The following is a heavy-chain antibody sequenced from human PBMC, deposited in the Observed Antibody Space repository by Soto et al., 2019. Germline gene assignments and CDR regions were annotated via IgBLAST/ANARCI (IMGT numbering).Heavy chain of an antibody. D-gene: IGHD3-3*01. CDR3: ARRRITIFGVVIESPFFDY. Sequence: GESLKISCKGSGYSFTSYWIGWVRQMPGKGLEWMGIIYPGDSDTRYSPSFQGQVTISADKSISTAYLQWSSLKASDTAMYYCARRRITIFGVVIESPFFDYWGQGTLVTVSS. V-gene: IGHV5-51*01. J-gene: IGHJ4*02. CDR1: GYSFTSYW. CDR2: IYPGDSDT.